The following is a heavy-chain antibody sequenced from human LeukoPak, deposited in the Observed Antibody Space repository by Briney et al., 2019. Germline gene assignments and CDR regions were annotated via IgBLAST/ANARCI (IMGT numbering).Heavy chain of an antibody. CDR2: MNPNSGNT. CDR3: ARGRYPYRRPYDAFDI. J-gene: IGHJ3*02. CDR1: GYTFTSYD. D-gene: IGHD1-14*01. Sequence: ASVKVSCKASGYTFTSYDINWVRQATGQGLEWMGWMNPNSGNTGYAQKFQGGVTITRNTSISTAYMELSSLRSEDTAVYYCARGRYPYRRPYDAFDIWGQGTMVTVSS. V-gene: IGHV1-8*03.